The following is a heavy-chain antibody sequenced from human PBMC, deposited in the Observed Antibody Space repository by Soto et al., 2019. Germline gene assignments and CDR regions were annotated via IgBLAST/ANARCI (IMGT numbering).Heavy chain of an antibody. V-gene: IGHV4-31*03. CDR2: IYYSGST. CDR3: SRDWRGYCSSTSCYAFEI. D-gene: IGHD2-2*01. CDR1: GGSISSGGYY. J-gene: IGHJ3*02. Sequence: SETLSLTCTVSGGSISSGGYYWSWIRQHTGKGLEWIGYIYYSGSTYYNPSLKSRVTISVDTSKNQFSLKLSSVTAADTAVYYCSRDWRGYCSSTSCYAFEIRGQGTMVTVSS.